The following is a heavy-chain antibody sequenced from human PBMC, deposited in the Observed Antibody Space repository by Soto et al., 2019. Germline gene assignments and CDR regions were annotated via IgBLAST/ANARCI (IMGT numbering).Heavy chain of an antibody. J-gene: IGHJ6*02. CDR2: IYTSGST. CDR1: GGSISSYY. D-gene: IGHD6-19*01. V-gene: IGHV4-4*07. CDR3: AREGEQWLKGYYYYGMDV. Sequence: SETLSLTCTVSGGSISSYYWSWIRQPAGKGLEWIGRIYTSGSTNYNPSLKSRVTMSVDTSKNQFSLKLSSVTAADTAVYYCAREGEQWLKGYYYYGMDVWGQGTTVTVSS.